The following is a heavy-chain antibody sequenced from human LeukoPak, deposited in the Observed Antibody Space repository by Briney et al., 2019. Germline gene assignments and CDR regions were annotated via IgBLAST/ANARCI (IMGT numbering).Heavy chain of an antibody. V-gene: IGHV3-66*01. D-gene: IGHD3-3*01. J-gene: IGHJ6*02. Sequence: SGGSLRLSCAASGFTVSSNYISWVRQAPGKGLEWVSVIYSGGSTYYADSVKGRFTISRDNSKNTLYLQMNSLRAEDTAVYYCARVQTYDFWSGYIGMDVWGQGTTVTVSS. CDR2: IYSGGST. CDR1: GFTVSSNY. CDR3: ARVQTYDFWSGYIGMDV.